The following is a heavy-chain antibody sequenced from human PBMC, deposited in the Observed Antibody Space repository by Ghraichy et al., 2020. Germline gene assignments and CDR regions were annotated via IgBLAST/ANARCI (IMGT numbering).Heavy chain of an antibody. Sequence: SCAASGFTFSSYWMTWVRQAPGKGLEWVANIKEDGSEKNYVDSVKGRFTISRDNAKNSVYLQMNSLRGDDTAVYYCARIHSGRSYGDAFDIWGQGTMVTVSS. CDR2: IKEDGSEK. D-gene: IGHD1-26*01. J-gene: IGHJ3*02. CDR1: GFTFSSYW. CDR3: ARIHSGRSYGDAFDI. V-gene: IGHV3-7*03.